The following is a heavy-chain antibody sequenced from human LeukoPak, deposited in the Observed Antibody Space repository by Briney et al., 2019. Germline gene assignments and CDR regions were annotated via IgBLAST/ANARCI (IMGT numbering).Heavy chain of an antibody. CDR3: ARGGSGQGYDFWSGYYDLDY. J-gene: IGHJ4*02. CDR2: IYYSGST. CDR1: GGSISSYY. V-gene: IGHV4-59*01. D-gene: IGHD3-3*01. Sequence: SETLSLTCTVSGGSISSYYWSWIRQPPGKGLEWIGYIYYSGSTNYNPSLKSRVTISVDTSKNQFSLKLSSVTAADTAVYYCARGGSGQGYDFWSGYYDLDYWGQGTLVTVSS.